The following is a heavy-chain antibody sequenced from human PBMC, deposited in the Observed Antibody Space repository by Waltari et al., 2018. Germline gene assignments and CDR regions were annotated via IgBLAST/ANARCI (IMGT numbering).Heavy chain of an antibody. V-gene: IGHV1-8*02. CDR3: ARLRYCSGCSCPDY. D-gene: IGHD2-15*01. J-gene: IGHJ4*02. CDR2: MNPNSGNT. CDR1: GSTFPSYA. Sequence: QVQLVQSGAEVKKPGASVKVSCKASGSTFPSYAINWVRQATGQGHEWMGWMNPNSGNTGYAQKFQGRVTMTRNTYISTAYMELSSLRSEDTAVYYCARLRYCSGCSCPDYWGQGTLVTVSS.